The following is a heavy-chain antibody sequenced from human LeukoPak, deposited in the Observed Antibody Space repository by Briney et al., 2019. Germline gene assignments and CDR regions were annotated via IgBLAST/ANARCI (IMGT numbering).Heavy chain of an antibody. CDR1: GDSISSSTYY. J-gene: IGHJ4*02. D-gene: IGHD6-19*01. V-gene: IGHV4-39*01. CDR2: IFYSGST. CDR3: ARLRVAVAGSLNQGTFYFDY. Sequence: PSETLSLTCTVSGDSISSSTYYWGWIRQPPGKGLEWIGTIFYSGSTYYNPSLKSRVTISVDTSKSQFSLKLSSVTAADTAVYYCARLRVAVAGSLNQGTFYFDYWGQGTLVTVSS.